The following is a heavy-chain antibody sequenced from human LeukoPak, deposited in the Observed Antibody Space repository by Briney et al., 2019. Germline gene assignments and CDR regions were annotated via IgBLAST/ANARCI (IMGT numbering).Heavy chain of an antibody. CDR3: TTDQYYYDSSGYYRRGC. J-gene: IGHJ4*02. CDR1: GFTFSNAW. Sequence: GGSLRLSCAASGFTFSNAWMSWVRQAPGKGLEWVGRIKSKTDGGTTDYAAPVKGRFTISRDDSKNTLYLQMNSLKTEDTAVYYCTTDQYYYDSSGYYRRGCWGQGTLVTVSS. CDR2: IKSKTDGGTT. V-gene: IGHV3-15*01. D-gene: IGHD3-22*01.